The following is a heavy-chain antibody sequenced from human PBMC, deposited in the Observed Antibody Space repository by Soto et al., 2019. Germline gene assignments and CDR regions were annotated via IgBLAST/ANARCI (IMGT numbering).Heavy chain of an antibody. D-gene: IGHD3-16*01. CDR2: ISYSGST. CDR1: GASMSSHY. V-gene: IGHV4-59*11. CDR3: ARADPDASVGY. Sequence: SETLSLTCTVSGASMSSHYWTWLRQSPGKGLEWIGYISYSGSTYYNPSHKSRVTISADTSRNQFSLKLSAVISADTAVYYCARADPDASVGYWGQGTLATVSS. J-gene: IGHJ4*02.